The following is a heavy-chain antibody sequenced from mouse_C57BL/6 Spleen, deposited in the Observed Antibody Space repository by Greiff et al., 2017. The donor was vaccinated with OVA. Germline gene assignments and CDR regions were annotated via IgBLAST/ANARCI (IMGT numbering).Heavy chain of an antibody. Sequence: QVQLKQPGTELVKPGASVKLSCKASGYTFTSYWMHWVKQRPGQGLEWIGNINPSNGGTNYNEKFKSKATLTVDKSSSTAYMQLSSLTSEDSAVYYCAEGGYDDGTRYFDVWGTGTTVTVSS. CDR2: INPSNGGT. CDR3: AEGGYDDGTRYFDV. CDR1: GYTFTSYW. D-gene: IGHD2-2*01. V-gene: IGHV1-53*01. J-gene: IGHJ1*03.